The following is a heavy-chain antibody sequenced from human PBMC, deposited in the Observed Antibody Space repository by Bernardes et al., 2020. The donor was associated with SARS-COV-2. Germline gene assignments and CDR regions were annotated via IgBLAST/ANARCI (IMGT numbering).Heavy chain of an antibody. CDR1: RFTFSSYG. CDR3: ARGGEQQLKSRGPLTLWDYGMDV. Sequence: GGSLRLSCAASRFTFSSYGMHWVRQAPGKGLEWVAVIWYDGSNKYYADSVKGRFTISRDNSKNTLYLQMNSLRAEDTAVYYCARGGEQQLKSRGPLTLWDYGMDVWGQGTTVTVSS. J-gene: IGHJ6*02. D-gene: IGHD6-13*01. V-gene: IGHV3-33*01. CDR2: IWYDGSNK.